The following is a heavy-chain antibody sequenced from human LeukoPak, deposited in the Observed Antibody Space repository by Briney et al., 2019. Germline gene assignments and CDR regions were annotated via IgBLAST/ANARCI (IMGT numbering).Heavy chain of an antibody. CDR1: GFTFSSYS. J-gene: IGHJ4*02. CDR2: ISSSSSYI. CDR3: AREVADIVATITSDYFDY. D-gene: IGHD5-12*01. V-gene: IGHV3-21*01. Sequence: PGGSLRLSCAASGFTFSSYSMNWVRQAPGKGLEWVSSISSSSSYIYYADSVKGRFTISRDNAKNSLYLQMNSLRAEDTAVYYCAREVADIVATITSDYFDYWGQGTLVTVSS.